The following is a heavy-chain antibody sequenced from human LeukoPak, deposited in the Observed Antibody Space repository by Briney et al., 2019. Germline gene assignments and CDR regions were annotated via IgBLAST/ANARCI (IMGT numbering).Heavy chain of an antibody. J-gene: IGHJ4*02. Sequence: PGGSLRLSCAASGFTFSSYAMHWVRQAPGKGLEYVSAISSNGGSTYYANSVKGRFTISRDNSKNTLYLQMGSLRAEDMAVYYCARDKVATRPPLYWGQGTPVIISS. CDR3: ARDKVATRPPLY. CDR1: GFTFSSYA. D-gene: IGHD4-23*01. CDR2: ISSNGGST. V-gene: IGHV3-64*01.